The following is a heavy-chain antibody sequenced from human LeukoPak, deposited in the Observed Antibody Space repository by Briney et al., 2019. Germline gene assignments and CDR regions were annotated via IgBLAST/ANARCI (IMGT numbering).Heavy chain of an antibody. D-gene: IGHD2-15*01. CDR3: ARQFIHCSGGSCHTHWFDP. J-gene: IGHJ5*02. V-gene: IGHV1-2*02. Sequence: ASVKVSCKASGYTFTGYYMHWVRQAPGQGLEWMGWINPNSGGTNYAQEFQGRVTMTRDTSISTAYMELSRLRSDDTAVYYCARQFIHCSGGSCHTHWFDPWGQGTLVTVSS. CDR2: INPNSGGT. CDR1: GYTFTGYY.